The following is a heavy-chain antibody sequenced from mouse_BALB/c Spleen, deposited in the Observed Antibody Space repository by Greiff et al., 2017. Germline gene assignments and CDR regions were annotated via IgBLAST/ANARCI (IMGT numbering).Heavy chain of an antibody. J-gene: IGHJ3*01. V-gene: IGHV14-3*02. Sequence: VQLQQSGAELVKPGASVKLSCTASGFNIKDTYMHWVKQRPEQGLEWIGRIDPANGNTKYDPKFQGKATITADTSSNTAYLQLSSLTSEDTAVYYCARWGITTGVWFAYWGQGTLVTVSA. CDR1: GFNIKDTY. CDR3: ARWGITTGVWFAY. CDR2: IDPANGNT. D-gene: IGHD2-4*01.